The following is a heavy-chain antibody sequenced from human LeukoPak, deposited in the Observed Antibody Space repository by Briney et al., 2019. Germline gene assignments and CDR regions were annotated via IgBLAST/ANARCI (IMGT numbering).Heavy chain of an antibody. Sequence: SETLSLTCSVSGGSVSSSSYYWGWIRQPPGKGLEWIGGISHSGTNYNNPSLKSRVSISIDTSKNQFSVKLTSVTAADTAIYYCASLGTLRSWGQGTLVTVSS. CDR3: ASLGTLRS. CDR1: GGSVSSSSYY. J-gene: IGHJ5*02. D-gene: IGHD7-27*01. V-gene: IGHV4-39*01. CDR2: ISHSGTN.